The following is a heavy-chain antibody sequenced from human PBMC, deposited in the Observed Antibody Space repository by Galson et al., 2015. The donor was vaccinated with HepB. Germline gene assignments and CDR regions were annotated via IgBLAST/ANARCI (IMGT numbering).Heavy chain of an antibody. CDR1: GDSISSSSYY. J-gene: IGHJ4*02. D-gene: IGHD1-26*01. CDR3: ARQGGYYTQLNFDY. Sequence: ETLSLTCTVSGDSISSSSYYWGWIRQSPGKGLEWIGSSFYSGSTYYNPSLKSRVTMSVDTSKNQFSLKLTSVTAADTAVYYCARQGGYYTQLNFDYWGQGTLVTVSS. V-gene: IGHV4-39*01. CDR2: SFYSGST.